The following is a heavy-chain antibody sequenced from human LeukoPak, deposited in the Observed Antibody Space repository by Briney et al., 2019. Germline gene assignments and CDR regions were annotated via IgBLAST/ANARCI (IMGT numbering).Heavy chain of an antibody. J-gene: IGHJ4*02. D-gene: IGHD6-19*01. CDR1: GFTFSSYA. CDR2: ISYDGSNK. Sequence: PGGSLRLSCAAPGFTFSSYAMHWVRQAPGKGLEWVAVISYDGSNKYYADSVKGRFTISRDNSKNTLYLQMNSLRAEDTAVYYCARSIAVAGTIDYWGQGTLVTVSS. CDR3: ARSIAVAGTIDY. V-gene: IGHV3-30-3*01.